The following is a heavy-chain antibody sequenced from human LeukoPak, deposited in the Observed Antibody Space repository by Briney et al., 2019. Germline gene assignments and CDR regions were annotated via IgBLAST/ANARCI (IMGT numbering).Heavy chain of an antibody. CDR2: ISAYNGNT. CDR3: AREGGSGSYSGWYYYYYYMDV. J-gene: IGHJ6*03. V-gene: IGHV1-18*01. CDR1: GYTFTSYD. D-gene: IGHD3-10*01. Sequence: GASVKVSCKASGYTFTSYDINWVRQAPGQGLEWMGWISAYNGNTNYAQKLQGRVTMTTDTSTSTAYMELRSLRSDDTAVYYCAREGGSGSYSGWYYYYYYMDVWGKGTTVTVSS.